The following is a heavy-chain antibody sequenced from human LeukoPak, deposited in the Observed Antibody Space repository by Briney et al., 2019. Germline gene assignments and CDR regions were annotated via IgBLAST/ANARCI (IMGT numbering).Heavy chain of an antibody. CDR3: ARLGEPNDFYCSGGSCVFDY. Sequence: ASVKVSCKASGGTFSSYAISWVRQAPGQGLEWMGGIIPIFGTANYAQKFQGRVTITADESTSTAYMELSSLRSEDTAVYYCARLGEPNDFYCSGGSCVFDYWGQGTLVTVSS. J-gene: IGHJ4*02. CDR1: GGTFSSYA. D-gene: IGHD2-15*01. V-gene: IGHV1-69*13. CDR2: IIPIFGTA.